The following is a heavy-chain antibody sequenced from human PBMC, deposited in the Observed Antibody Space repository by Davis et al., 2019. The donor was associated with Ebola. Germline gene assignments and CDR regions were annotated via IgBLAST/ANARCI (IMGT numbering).Heavy chain of an antibody. CDR2: VYYSGST. V-gene: IGHV4-61*01. D-gene: IGHD2-2*02. Sequence: SETLSLTCAVSGVSVSSGSYYWSWIRQPPGKGLEWIGYVYYSGSTNYNPSLKSRVTISVDTSKNQFSLKLSSVTAADTAVYYCARGVVPAAIGYYYMDVWGKGTTVTVSS. J-gene: IGHJ6*03. CDR1: GVSVSSGSYY. CDR3: ARGVVPAAIGYYYMDV.